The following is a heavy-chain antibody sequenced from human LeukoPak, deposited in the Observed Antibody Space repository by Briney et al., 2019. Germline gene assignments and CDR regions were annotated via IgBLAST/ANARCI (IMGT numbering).Heavy chain of an antibody. D-gene: IGHD1-1*01. Sequence: SETLSLTCTVTGYSISSGYYWGWIRQPPGKGLEWIGSIYHSGSTYYNPSLKSRVTISVDTSKNQFSLKLSSVTAADTAVYYCARDDPKLERGPHDYWGQGTLVTVSS. CDR2: IYHSGST. CDR1: GYSISSGYY. CDR3: ARDDPKLERGPHDY. V-gene: IGHV4-38-2*02. J-gene: IGHJ4*02.